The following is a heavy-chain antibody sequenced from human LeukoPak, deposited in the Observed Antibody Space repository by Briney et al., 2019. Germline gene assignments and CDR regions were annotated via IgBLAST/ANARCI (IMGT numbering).Heavy chain of an antibody. J-gene: IGHJ4*02. Sequence: EASVKVSCKASGGTFSSYAISWVRQAPGRGLEWMGGIIPIFGTANYAQKFQGRVTITADESTSTAYMELSSLRSEDTAVYYCARVGFVGATTNEDYWGQGTLVTVSS. V-gene: IGHV1-69*13. CDR3: ARVGFVGATTNEDY. CDR2: IIPIFGTA. CDR1: GGTFSSYA. D-gene: IGHD1-26*01.